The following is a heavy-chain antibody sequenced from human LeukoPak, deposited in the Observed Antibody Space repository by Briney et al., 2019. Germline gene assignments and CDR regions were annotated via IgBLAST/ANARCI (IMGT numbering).Heavy chain of an antibody. D-gene: IGHD5/OR15-5a*01. CDR1: GFTFNNAW. Sequence: GGSLRLSCAASGFTFNNAWMSWVRQAPGRGLEWVSVIYSGGSTYYADSVKGRFTISRDNSKNTLYLQMNSLRAEDTAVYYCASVSNQYYFDYWGQGTLVTVSS. V-gene: IGHV3-53*01. CDR2: IYSGGST. CDR3: ASVSNQYYFDY. J-gene: IGHJ4*02.